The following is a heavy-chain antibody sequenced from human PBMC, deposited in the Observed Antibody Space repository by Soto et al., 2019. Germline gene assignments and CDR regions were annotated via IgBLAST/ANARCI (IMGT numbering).Heavy chain of an antibody. D-gene: IGHD1-1*01. J-gene: IGHJ6*02. V-gene: IGHV1-46*01. CDR2: SNPSGGRT. Sequence: ASVKVSCKSSGNSFTSYHMHWVRQAPGQGPVWMGVSNPSGGRTTCAQKFQGRVTMTRDTSTSTVYMELSSLKSEDTAVYYCAREHVQYSGMDVWGQGTTVTVSS. CDR3: AREHVQYSGMDV. CDR1: GNSFTSYH.